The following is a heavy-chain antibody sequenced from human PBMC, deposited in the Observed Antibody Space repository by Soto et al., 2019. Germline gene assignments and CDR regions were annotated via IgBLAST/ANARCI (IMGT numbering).Heavy chain of an antibody. D-gene: IGHD6-19*01. CDR1: GGTFSSYT. J-gene: IGHJ5*02. CDR2: IIPIFGTT. CDR3: ARYASSGNNSVWYTFDP. V-gene: IGHV1-69*13. Sequence: ASVKVSCKASGGTFSSYTINWVRQAPGQGLEWMGGIIPIFGTTNYAKKFQGRVTITADESTSTAYMELSSLRSEDTAVYYCARYASSGNNSVWYTFDPWGQGTLVTVSS.